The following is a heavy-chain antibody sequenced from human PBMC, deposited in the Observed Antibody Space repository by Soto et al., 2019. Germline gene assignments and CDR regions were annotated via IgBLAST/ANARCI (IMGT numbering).Heavy chain of an antibody. J-gene: IGHJ4*02. CDR3: ARHTPAISISDH. V-gene: IGHV4-30-2*03. CDR1: GGSINSGGYS. D-gene: IGHD2-15*01. CDR2: IYHTGST. Sequence: SETLSLTCTVSGGSINSGGYSWTWIRQPPGKGLEWIGFIYHTGSTYYNPSLKSRVTISVDTSKNQFSLKLSSVTAAYTAVYYCARHTPAISISDHWGQGTLVTVSS.